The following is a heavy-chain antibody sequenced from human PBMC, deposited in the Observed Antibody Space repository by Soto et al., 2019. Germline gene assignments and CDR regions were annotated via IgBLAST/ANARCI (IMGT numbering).Heavy chain of an antibody. V-gene: IGHV1-2*04. J-gene: IGHJ4*02. CDR1: GYTFTGYY. Sequence: GASVKVSCKASGYTFTGYYMHWVRQAPGQGLEWMGWINPNSGGTNYAQKFQGWVTMTRDTSISTAYMELSRLRSDDTAVYYCARESTAWYYYDSSGYTTPDFDYWGQGTLVTVSS. CDR3: ARESTAWYYYDSSGYTTPDFDY. D-gene: IGHD3-22*01. CDR2: INPNSGGT.